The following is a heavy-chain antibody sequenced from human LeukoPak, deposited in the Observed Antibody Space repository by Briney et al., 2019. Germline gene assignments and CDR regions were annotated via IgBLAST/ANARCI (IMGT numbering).Heavy chain of an antibody. D-gene: IGHD6-19*01. J-gene: IGHJ4*02. CDR1: GFSFSTYW. CDR3: ARKLFEGWYPYDY. CDR2: IRQDGSEK. Sequence: PGGSLRLSCETSGFSFSTYWMSWVRQPPGKGLEWVANIRQDGSEKYYVDSVKGRFTISRDIAKQSVFLQMNSLRAEDTAVYYCARKLFEGWYPYDYWGQGTLVTVSS. V-gene: IGHV3-7*01.